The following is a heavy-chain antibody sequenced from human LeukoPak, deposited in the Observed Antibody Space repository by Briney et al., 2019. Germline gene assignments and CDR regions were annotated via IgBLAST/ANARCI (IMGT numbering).Heavy chain of an antibody. CDR1: GYSFTDYY. CDR3: ARDTCDGVSCYNWFDP. Sequence: GASVKVSCKASGYSFTDYYIHWARQAPGQGLGWLEWFNPNRGGTSYAQKFQGRVTMTRDTSITTAYMELSSLRSDDTAMYYCARDTCDGVSCYNWFDPWGQGTLVTVSS. CDR2: FNPNRGGT. D-gene: IGHD4-17*01. J-gene: IGHJ5*02. V-gene: IGHV1-2*02.